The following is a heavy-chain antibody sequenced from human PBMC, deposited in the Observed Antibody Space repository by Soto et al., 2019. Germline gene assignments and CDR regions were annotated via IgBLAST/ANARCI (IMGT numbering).Heavy chain of an antibody. V-gene: IGHV3-30-3*01. CDR3: ARVTDYDFWSGYYPTYYYYGMDV. CDR2: ISYDGSNK. D-gene: IGHD3-3*01. CDR1: GFTFSSYA. Sequence: PGGSLRLSCAASGFTFSSYAMHWVRQAPGKGLEWVAVISYDGSNKYYADSVKGRFTISRDNSKNTLYLQMNSLRAEDTAVYYCARVTDYDFWSGYYPTYYYYGMDVWGQGTTVTVSS. J-gene: IGHJ6*02.